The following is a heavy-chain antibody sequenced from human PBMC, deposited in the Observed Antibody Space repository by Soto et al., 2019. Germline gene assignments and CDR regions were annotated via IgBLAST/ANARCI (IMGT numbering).Heavy chain of an antibody. V-gene: IGHV4-30-2*01. CDR1: GGPISSGGYS. D-gene: IGHD3-22*01. J-gene: IGHJ4*02. Sequence: LSLTCAVSGGPISSGGYSWSWIRQPPGKGLEWIGYIYHSGSTYYNPSLKSRVTISVDRSKNQFSLKLSSVTAADTAVYYCARVNYYDSSGYYFDYWGQGTLVTVSS. CDR3: ARVNYYDSSGYYFDY. CDR2: IYHSGST.